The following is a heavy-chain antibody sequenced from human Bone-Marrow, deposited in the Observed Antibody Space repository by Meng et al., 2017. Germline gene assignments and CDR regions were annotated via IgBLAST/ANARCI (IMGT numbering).Heavy chain of an antibody. J-gene: IGHJ4*02. V-gene: IGHV3-23*04. D-gene: IGHD3-22*01. CDR1: GSTFSSYA. CDR3: ARGGYYYETSGPDY. Sequence: VQLVGAGGVLVKPGGSRRLSCADSGSTFSSYAMSWVRQVPGKGLEWVSAISGSGGSTKYADSVKGRFTISRDNSNNRVYLQMNSLRPDDTAVYYCARGGYYYETSGPDYWGQGTLVTVSS. CDR2: ISGSGGST.